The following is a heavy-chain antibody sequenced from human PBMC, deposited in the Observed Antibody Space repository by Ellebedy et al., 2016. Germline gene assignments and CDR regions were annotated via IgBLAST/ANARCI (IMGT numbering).Heavy chain of an antibody. CDR1: GFTFNNYA. V-gene: IGHV3-23*01. Sequence: GESLKISCAASGFTFNNYAMSWVRQGPGRGLEWVSVVSAYGDDTYYPDSVKGRFTISRDNSRNTLFLEMNSLTADDTAIYYCAKPRSGYDAFDSWGQGTLVTVSS. CDR3: AKPRSGYDAFDS. D-gene: IGHD5-12*01. J-gene: IGHJ4*02. CDR2: VSAYGDDT.